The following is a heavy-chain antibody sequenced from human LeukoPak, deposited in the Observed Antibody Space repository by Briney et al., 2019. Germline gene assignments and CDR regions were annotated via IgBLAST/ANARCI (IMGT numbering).Heavy chain of an antibody. CDR2: IYYSGST. Sequence: PSETLSLTCTVSGGSISSYYWSWIRQPPGKGLEWIGYIYYSGSTNYNPSLKSRVTISVDTSKNQFSLKLSSVTAADTAVYYCARDSRSYGERSWYFDYWGQGTLVTVSS. D-gene: IGHD4-17*01. CDR1: GGSISSYY. V-gene: IGHV4-59*01. J-gene: IGHJ4*02. CDR3: ARDSRSYGERSWYFDY.